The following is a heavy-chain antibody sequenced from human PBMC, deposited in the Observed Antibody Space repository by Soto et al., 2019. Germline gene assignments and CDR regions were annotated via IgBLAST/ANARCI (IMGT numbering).Heavy chain of an antibody. V-gene: IGHV3-9*01. CDR2: ISWDGGTK. CDR1: GFTFDDYA. CDR3: GRGAYSAISVNIDY. J-gene: IGHJ4*02. Sequence: EVQLVESGGGLVQPGRSLRLSCAASGFTFDDYALHWVRQPPGRGLEWLSVISWDGGTKVYATSVRGRFTISRDNAENSLFLQINNLTVEDTALYYCGRGAYSAISVNIDYWGQGPLVSVSS. D-gene: IGHD6-13*01.